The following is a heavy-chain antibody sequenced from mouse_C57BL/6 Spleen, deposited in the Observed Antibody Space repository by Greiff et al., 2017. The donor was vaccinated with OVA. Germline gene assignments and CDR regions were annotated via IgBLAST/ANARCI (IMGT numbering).Heavy chain of an antibody. V-gene: IGHV5-2*01. D-gene: IGHD2-2*01. Sequence: DVHLVESGGGLVQPGESLKLSCESNEYEFPSHDMSWVRKTPEKRLELVAAINSDGGSTYYPDTMERRFIISRDNTKKTLYLQMSSLRSEDTALDYCARGGYDWYFDVWGTGTTVTVSS. J-gene: IGHJ1*03. CDR2: INSDGGST. CDR3: ARGGYDWYFDV. CDR1: EYEFPSHD.